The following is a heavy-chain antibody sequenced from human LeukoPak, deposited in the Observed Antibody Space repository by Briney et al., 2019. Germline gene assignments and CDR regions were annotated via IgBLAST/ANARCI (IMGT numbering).Heavy chain of an antibody. J-gene: IGHJ4*02. Sequence: GGSLRLSCAASGFTFSSYSMNWVRQAPGKGLEWVSSISSSSSYIYYADSVKGRFTISRDNAKNSLYLQINSLRAEDTAVYYCASYGDYRYYFDYWGQGTLVTVSS. CDR3: ASYGDYRYYFDY. CDR1: GFTFSSYS. CDR2: ISSSSSYI. V-gene: IGHV3-21*01. D-gene: IGHD4-17*01.